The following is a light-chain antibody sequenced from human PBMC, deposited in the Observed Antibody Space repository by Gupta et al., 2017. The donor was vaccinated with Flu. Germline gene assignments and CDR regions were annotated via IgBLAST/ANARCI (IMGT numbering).Light chain of an antibody. V-gene: IGLV2-14*01. CDR2: EAF. J-gene: IGLJ1*01. Sequence: TISCTGTSSDIGSHSYVSWYQHHPGQAPKLLIFEAFSRPSGVSDRFSGSASGNTASLTISGLQAEDEADYYCSSYSSSSALLYVFGPGNKVTVL. CDR3: SSYSSSSALLYV. CDR1: SSDIGSHSY.